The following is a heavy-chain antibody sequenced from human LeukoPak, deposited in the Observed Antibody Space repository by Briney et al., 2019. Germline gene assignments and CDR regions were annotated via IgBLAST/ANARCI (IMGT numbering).Heavy chain of an antibody. D-gene: IGHD3-16*01. CDR1: GFTFSGYW. CDR2: IKHNGDEL. J-gene: IGHJ4*02. V-gene: IGHV3-7*01. Sequence: PGGSLRLSCAASGFTFSGYWMTWVRQAPGKGLEWVANIKHNGDELNYVDSVEDRFTISRDNAKNSLYLHMTSLRAEDTAVYYCARELRTFDSWGQGTLDTVSS. CDR3: ARELRTFDS.